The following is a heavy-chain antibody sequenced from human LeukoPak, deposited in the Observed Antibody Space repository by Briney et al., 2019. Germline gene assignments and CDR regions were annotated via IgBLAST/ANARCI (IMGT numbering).Heavy chain of an antibody. D-gene: IGHD3-22*01. Sequence: GRSLRLSCAASGFTFDDYAMHWVRRAPGKGLEWVSGISWNSGSMGYADSVKGRFTISRDNAKNSLYLQMNSLRAEDTALYYCAKDEADYYDSSGYMSAFDYWGQGTLVTVSS. CDR1: GFTFDDYA. CDR2: ISWNSGSM. CDR3: AKDEADYYDSSGYMSAFDY. V-gene: IGHV3-9*01. J-gene: IGHJ4*02.